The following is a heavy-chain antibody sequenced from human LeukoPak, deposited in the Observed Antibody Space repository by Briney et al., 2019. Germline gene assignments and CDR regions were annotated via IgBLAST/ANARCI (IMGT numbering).Heavy chain of an antibody. J-gene: IGHJ4*02. V-gene: IGHV1-8*01. D-gene: IGHD2-15*01. CDR2: MNPNSGNT. CDR3: ARGVAVPFDY. Sequence: GASVRVSCMPSGYTFTSYDINWVRQATGQGLEWMGWMNPNSGNTGYAQKFQSRVTMTRNTSISTAYMELSSLRSEDTAVYYCARGVAVPFDYWGQGTLVTVSS. CDR1: GYTFTSYD.